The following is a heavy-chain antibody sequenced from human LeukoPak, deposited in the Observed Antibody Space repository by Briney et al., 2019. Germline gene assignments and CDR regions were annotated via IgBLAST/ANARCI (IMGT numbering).Heavy chain of an antibody. Sequence: PSETLSLTCSVSGGSISTYLWTWIRQPPGKGLEWIGNIYYTGSTNYNPSLKSRVTISVDTPKNQFSLKLNSVTAADTAVYYCARAFSGYGERSLESWGQGTLVTVSS. V-gene: IGHV4-59*01. D-gene: IGHD5-12*01. CDR1: GGSISTYL. CDR3: ARAFSGYGERSLES. CDR2: IYYTGST. J-gene: IGHJ4*02.